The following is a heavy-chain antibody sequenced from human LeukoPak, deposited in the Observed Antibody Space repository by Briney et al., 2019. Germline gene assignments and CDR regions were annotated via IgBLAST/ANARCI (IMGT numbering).Heavy chain of an antibody. Sequence: GGSLRLSCAASGFTFSGNWMHWVRQAPGKGLEWVANMKQDGSEKYYVDSVKGRFTNSRDNAKNSLYLEMNSLRVEDTAVYYCARDLGHTGYDLYDYWGQGTLVTVSS. CDR3: ARDLGHTGYDLYDY. CDR1: GFTFSGNW. D-gene: IGHD5-12*01. V-gene: IGHV3-7*01. CDR2: MKQDGSEK. J-gene: IGHJ4*02.